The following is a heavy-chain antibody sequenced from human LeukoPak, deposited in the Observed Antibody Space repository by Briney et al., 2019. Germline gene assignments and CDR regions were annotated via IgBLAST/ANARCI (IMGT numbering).Heavy chain of an antibody. V-gene: IGHV3-23*01. CDR3: AKDRELLFAHCWFDL. Sequence: GGSLRLSCAAPGFTFATYAMSWVRQAPGKGLEWVGGISISSVDSYYADSVKGRFSISRDDSKNTLYLQMDRLSDEDTAVYYCAKDRELLFAHCWFDLWGQGTLVTVSS. CDR2: ISISSVDS. CDR1: GFTFATYA. J-gene: IGHJ5*02. D-gene: IGHD3-10*01.